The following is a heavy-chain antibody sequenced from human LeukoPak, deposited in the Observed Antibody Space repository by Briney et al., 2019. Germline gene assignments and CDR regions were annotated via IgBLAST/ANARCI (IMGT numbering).Heavy chain of an antibody. J-gene: IGHJ4*02. V-gene: IGHV5-51*01. CDR1: GYSFTSYW. Sequence: GESLKISCKGSGYSFTSYWIGWVRQMPGIGLEWMGIIYPGDSDTRYSPSFQGQVTISADKSISTAYLQWSSLKASDTAMYYCARGSTPAGTAYCGGDCYSPLDYWGQGTLVTVSS. CDR2: IYPGDSDT. CDR3: ARGSTPAGTAYCGGDCYSPLDY. D-gene: IGHD2-21*02.